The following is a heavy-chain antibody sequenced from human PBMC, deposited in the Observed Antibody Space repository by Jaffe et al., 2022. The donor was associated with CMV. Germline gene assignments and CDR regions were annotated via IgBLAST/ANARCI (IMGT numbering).Heavy chain of an antibody. J-gene: IGHJ6*03. CDR3: ARSIRGVIEYYYYYYYMDV. V-gene: IGHV4-59*01. CDR2: IYYSGST. D-gene: IGHD3-10*01. CDR1: DDSISNYY. Sequence: QVQLQESGPGLVKPSETLSLTCSVSDDSISNYYWSWIRQPPGKGLEWIGYIYYSGSTNYNPSLKSRVTISVDTSKNQVSLKMTYVTAADTAVYYCARSIRGVIEYYYYYYYMDVWGKGTTVTVSS.